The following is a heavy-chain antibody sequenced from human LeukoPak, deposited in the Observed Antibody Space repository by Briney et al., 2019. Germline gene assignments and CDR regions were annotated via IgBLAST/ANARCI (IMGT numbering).Heavy chain of an antibody. CDR3: ARGWLADSTVVTPYNY. Sequence: SVKVSCTASGGTFSSHEISWVRQAPGQGLEWMGGITPMFGIAKYAQKFQGRVTISAVESMSTVHMELSSLRSEDTAKYYCARGWLADSTVVTPYNYWGQGTVVTVSS. V-gene: IGHV1-69*13. CDR2: ITPMFGIA. J-gene: IGHJ4*02. CDR1: GGTFSSHE. D-gene: IGHD4-23*01.